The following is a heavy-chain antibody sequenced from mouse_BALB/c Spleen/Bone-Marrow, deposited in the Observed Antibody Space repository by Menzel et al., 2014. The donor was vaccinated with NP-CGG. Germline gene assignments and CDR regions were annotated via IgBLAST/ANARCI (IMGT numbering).Heavy chain of an antibody. D-gene: IGHD4-1*01. J-gene: IGHJ2*01. V-gene: IGHV1S130*01. CDR1: GYTFTSSW. Sequence: QVHVKQSGSVLVRPGASVKLSCKASGYTFTSSWMHWAKQRPGQGLEWIGEIHPNSGNTNYNEKFKGKATLTVDTSSSTAYVDLSSLTSEDSAVYYCARELGRGYYFDYWGQGITLTVSS. CDR2: IHPNSGNT. CDR3: ARELGRGYYFDY.